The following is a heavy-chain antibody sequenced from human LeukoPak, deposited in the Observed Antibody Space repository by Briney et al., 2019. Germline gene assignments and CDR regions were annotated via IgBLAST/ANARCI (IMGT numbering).Heavy chain of an antibody. D-gene: IGHD6-19*01. CDR2: ISYDGSNK. CDR1: GFTFSSYA. Sequence: GGALRLSCAASGFTFSSYAMHWVRQAPGKGLEWVAVISYDGSNKYYADSVKGRFTISRGNSKNKLYLQMNSLRAEDTAVYYCARGLPSYSSGWYGYYFDYWGQGTLVTVSS. J-gene: IGHJ4*02. V-gene: IGHV3-30-3*01. CDR3: ARGLPSYSSGWYGYYFDY.